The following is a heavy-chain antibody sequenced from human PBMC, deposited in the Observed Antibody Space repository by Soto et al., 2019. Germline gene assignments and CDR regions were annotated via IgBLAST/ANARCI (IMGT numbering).Heavy chain of an antibody. J-gene: IGHJ6*02. Sequence: EVQLVESGGGLVQPGGSLRLSSAASGFTFSSYSMNWVRQAPGKGLEWVSYITSSSSTIYYADSVKGRFTISRDNAKNSLYLQMNSLRAEDTAVYYCARVSNGMDVWGQGTTVTVSS. D-gene: IGHD4-4*01. CDR1: GFTFSSYS. CDR2: ITSSSSTI. CDR3: ARVSNGMDV. V-gene: IGHV3-48*01.